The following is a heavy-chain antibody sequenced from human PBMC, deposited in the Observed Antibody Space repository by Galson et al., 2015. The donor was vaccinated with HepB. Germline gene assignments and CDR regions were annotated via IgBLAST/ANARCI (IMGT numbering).Heavy chain of an antibody. CDR3: ARDRSIYCSSTSCYNYYYYYLDV. CDR2: IIPIFGTA. V-gene: IGHV1-69*13. CDR1: GYTFTSYY. Sequence: SVKVSCKASGYTFTSYYMHWVRQAPGQGLEWMGGIIPIFGTANYAQKFQGRVTITADESTSTAYMELSSLRSEDTAVYYCARDRSIYCSSTSCYNYYYYYLDVRGKGTTVTVSS. J-gene: IGHJ6*03. D-gene: IGHD2-2*01.